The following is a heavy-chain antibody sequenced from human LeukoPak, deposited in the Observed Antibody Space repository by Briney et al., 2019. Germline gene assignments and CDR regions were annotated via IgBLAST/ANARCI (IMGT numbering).Heavy chain of an antibody. J-gene: IGHJ4*02. CDR3: ARAGEYCSSTSCYVAHY. V-gene: IGHV3-48*03. Sequence: GGSLRLSCATSRFTFSSYEMNWVRQAPGKGLEWVLYISSSGTTMYYADSVKGRFTISRDNARKSLYLQMNSLRAEDTAIYYCARAGEYCSSTSCYVAHYWGRGTLVTVSS. CDR2: ISSSGTTM. CDR1: RFTFSSYE. D-gene: IGHD2-2*01.